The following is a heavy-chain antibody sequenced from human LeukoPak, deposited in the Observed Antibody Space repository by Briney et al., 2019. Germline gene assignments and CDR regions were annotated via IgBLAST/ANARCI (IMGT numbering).Heavy chain of an antibody. J-gene: IGHJ5*02. CDR3: ARVAARLNWFDP. CDR2: INSDGSST. CDR1: GFTFSSYW. D-gene: IGHD6-6*01. V-gene: IGHV3-74*01. Sequence: GGSLRLSCAASGFTFSSYWMHWVRQAPGKGLVWVSRINSDGSSTSYADSVKGRFTISRDNAENTLYLQMNSLRAEDTAVYYCARVAARLNWFDPWGQGTLVTVSS.